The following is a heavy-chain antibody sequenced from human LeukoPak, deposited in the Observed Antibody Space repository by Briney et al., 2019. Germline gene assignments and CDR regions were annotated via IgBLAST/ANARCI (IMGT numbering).Heavy chain of an antibody. CDR1: GFTFSKYW. D-gene: IGHD3-22*01. J-gene: IGHJ1*01. V-gene: IGHV3-74*01. CDR2: INGDGSTT. CDR3: ATGNYYDSRGYYTFGY. Sequence: QPGGSLRLSCAASGFTFSKYWMHWVRQVPGKGLVWVSLINGDGSTTNYADFVKGRFTISRDNAKNTLSLQVNSLRAEDTAVYYCATGNYYDSRGYYTFGYWGQGTLVTVSS.